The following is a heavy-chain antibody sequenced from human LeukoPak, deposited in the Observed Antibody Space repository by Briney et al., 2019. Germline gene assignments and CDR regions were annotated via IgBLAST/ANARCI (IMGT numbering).Heavy chain of an antibody. Sequence: GGSLRLSCAASGFTFSNYNMNWVRQAPGKAMEWVSSISSSSSYIYYADSVKGRFTISRDNAKNSLYLQMNSLRAEDTAVYYCTGIAVAGTLDYWGQGTLVTVSS. CDR1: GFTFSNYN. CDR3: TGIAVAGTLDY. V-gene: IGHV3-21*01. J-gene: IGHJ4*02. CDR2: ISSSSSYI. D-gene: IGHD6-19*01.